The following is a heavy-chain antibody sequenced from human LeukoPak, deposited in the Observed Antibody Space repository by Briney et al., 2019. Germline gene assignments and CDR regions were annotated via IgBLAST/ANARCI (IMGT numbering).Heavy chain of an antibody. Sequence: GGSLRLSCAASGFTFSSYEMNWVRQAPGEGLERVSYISSSGSTIYYADSVKGRFTISRDNAKNSLYLQMNSLRAEDTAVYYCARASDARWLQSPLFDYWGQGTLVTVSS. CDR1: GFTFSSYE. J-gene: IGHJ4*02. V-gene: IGHV3-48*03. CDR2: ISSSGSTI. CDR3: ARASDARWLQSPLFDY. D-gene: IGHD5-24*01.